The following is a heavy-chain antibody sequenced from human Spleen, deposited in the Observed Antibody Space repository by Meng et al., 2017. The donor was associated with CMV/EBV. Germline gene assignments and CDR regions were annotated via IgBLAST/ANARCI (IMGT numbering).Heavy chain of an antibody. V-gene: IGHV3-23*01. CDR1: GFTFKNNA. CDR2: TGGSGLTS. D-gene: IGHD6-6*01. Sequence: GGSLRLSCEASGFTFKNNAMSWVRQAPGKGLEWVSVTGGSGLTSRYADSVKGRFTISRDNSKNTLYLEMNSLKAEDTAIYYCARDHLMYSSSSSLDAWGQGALVTVSS. J-gene: IGHJ5*02. CDR3: ARDHLMYSSSSSLDA.